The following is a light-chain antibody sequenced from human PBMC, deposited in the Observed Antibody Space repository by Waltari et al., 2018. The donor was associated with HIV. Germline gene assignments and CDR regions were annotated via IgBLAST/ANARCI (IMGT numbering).Light chain of an antibody. CDR2: DQR. J-gene: IGLJ2*01. CDR3: QSSYSNSQV. V-gene: IGLV6-57*03. CDR1: SGSIASDH. Sequence: NFILTQPHSVSESPGKTVTISCTRSSGSIASDHVQWYQQRLGSAPTVVIYDQRQRPSGVPDRFSGSIDSSSNSASLTISGLRSEDEADYYCQSSYSNSQVFGGGTKLTVL.